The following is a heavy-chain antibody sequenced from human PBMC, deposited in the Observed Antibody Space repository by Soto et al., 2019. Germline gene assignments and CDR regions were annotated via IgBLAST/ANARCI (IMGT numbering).Heavy chain of an antibody. V-gene: IGHV1-3*01. Sequence: QVQLVQSGAEVKKPGASVKVSCKASGYTFTSYAMHWVRQAPGQRLEWMGWINAGNGNTKYSQKFQGRVTITRDTSASTAYMELSSLRSEDTAVYYCARDQNLNFDWLLKVPGIWGQGTMVTVSS. CDR2: INAGNGNT. D-gene: IGHD3-9*01. CDR1: GYTFTSYA. CDR3: ARDQNLNFDWLLKVPGI. J-gene: IGHJ3*02.